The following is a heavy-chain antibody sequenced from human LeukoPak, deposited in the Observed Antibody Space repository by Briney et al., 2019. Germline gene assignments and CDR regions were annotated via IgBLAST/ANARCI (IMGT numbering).Heavy chain of an antibody. Sequence: PGRSLRLSCAASGFTFSSYAMHWVRQAPGMGLEWVSVITGSGGNTYYADSVKGRFTISKDNSKNTVYLQMSSLRVDDTAVYYCAKAASSSWPSYYYGMDVWGQGTTVTVSS. J-gene: IGHJ6*02. CDR2: ITGSGGNT. CDR1: GFTFSSYA. V-gene: IGHV3-23*01. D-gene: IGHD6-13*01. CDR3: AKAASSSWPSYYYGMDV.